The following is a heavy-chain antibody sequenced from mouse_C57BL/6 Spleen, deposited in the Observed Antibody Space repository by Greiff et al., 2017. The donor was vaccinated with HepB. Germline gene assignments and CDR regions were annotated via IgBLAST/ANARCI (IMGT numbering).Heavy chain of an antibody. CDR2: IWSGGST. J-gene: IGHJ3*01. D-gene: IGHD2-3*01. V-gene: IGHV2-2*01. CDR3: ARSYDGYYDWFAY. CDR1: GFSLTSYG. Sequence: QVQLKESGPGLVQPSQSLSITCTVSGFSLTSYGVHWVRQSPGKGLEWLGVIWSGGSTDYNAAFISRLSISKDNSKSQVFFKMNSLQADDTAIYYCARSYDGYYDWFAYWGQGTLVTVSA.